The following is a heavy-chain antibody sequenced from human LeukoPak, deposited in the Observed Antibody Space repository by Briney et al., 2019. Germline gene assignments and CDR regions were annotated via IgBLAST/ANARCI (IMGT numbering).Heavy chain of an antibody. V-gene: IGHV4-39*07. CDR2: IYYSGST. Sequence: PSETLSLTCTVSGGSISSSSYYWGWIRQPPGKGLEWIGSIYYSGSTYYNPSLRSRVTISVDTSKNQFSLKLSSVTAADTAAYYCARDRNFLGTYDRDFDYWGQGTLVTVSS. J-gene: IGHJ4*02. CDR1: GGSISSSSYY. CDR3: ARDRNFLGTYDRDFDY. D-gene: IGHD1-26*01.